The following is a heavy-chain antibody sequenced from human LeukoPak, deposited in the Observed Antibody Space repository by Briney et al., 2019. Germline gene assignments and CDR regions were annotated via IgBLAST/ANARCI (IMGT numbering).Heavy chain of an antibody. CDR3: ARDRAVTQDWVEFDP. CDR2: IRDSGET. D-gene: IGHD4-17*01. Sequence: GSLRLSCAGSGFSVSNYDMSWVRQAPGKGLEWVSLIRDSGETFYADSVKGRFTISRDNSKNTMYLQMNRLRVVDTAVYFCARDRAVTQDWVEFDPWGQGTLVTVSS. V-gene: IGHV3-66*03. J-gene: IGHJ5*02. CDR1: GFSVSNYD.